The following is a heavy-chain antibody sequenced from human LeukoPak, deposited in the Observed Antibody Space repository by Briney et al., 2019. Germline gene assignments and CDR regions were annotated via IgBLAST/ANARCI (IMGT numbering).Heavy chain of an antibody. D-gene: IGHD1-26*01. CDR2: ISGSGGRT. Sequence: GGSLRLSCAASGFTFSSYAMSWVRQAPGKGLEWVSTISGSGGRTYYADSVKGRFTISRDNSKNTLYLQMNSLRAEDTAVYYCAKVPARRKYDPVWEYFDYWGQGTLVTVSS. V-gene: IGHV3-23*01. CDR1: GFTFSSYA. J-gene: IGHJ4*02. CDR3: AKVPARRKYDPVWEYFDY.